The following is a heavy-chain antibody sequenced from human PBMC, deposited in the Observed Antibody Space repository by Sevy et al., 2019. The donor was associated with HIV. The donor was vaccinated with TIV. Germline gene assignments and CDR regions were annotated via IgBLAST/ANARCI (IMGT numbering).Heavy chain of an antibody. CDR3: AKEGYESSGYYH. Sequence: GGSLRLSCAASGFTFSSYAMTWVRQAPGKGLEWVSAISGSGGYTYYADSVKVRFTISRDNSKKTLDLQMHSLRAEDTAVYYCAKEGYESSGYYHWGQGTLVTVSS. CDR1: GFTFSSYA. J-gene: IGHJ5*02. D-gene: IGHD3-22*01. V-gene: IGHV3-23*01. CDR2: ISGSGGYT.